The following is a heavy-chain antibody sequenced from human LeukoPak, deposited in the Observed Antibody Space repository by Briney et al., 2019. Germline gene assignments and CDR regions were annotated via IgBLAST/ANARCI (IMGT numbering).Heavy chain of an antibody. CDR2: IIPIFGTA. D-gene: IGHD2-2*01. CDR3: ASQDIVVVPAATYEVEYYYGMDV. V-gene: IGHV1-69*06. J-gene: IGHJ6*02. Sequence: SVKVSCKASGGTFSSYAISWVRQAPGQGLEWMGGIIPIFGTANYAQKFQGRVTITADKSTSTAYMELSSLRSEDTAVYYCASQDIVVVPAATYEVEYYYGMDVWGQGTTVTVSS. CDR1: GGTFSSYA.